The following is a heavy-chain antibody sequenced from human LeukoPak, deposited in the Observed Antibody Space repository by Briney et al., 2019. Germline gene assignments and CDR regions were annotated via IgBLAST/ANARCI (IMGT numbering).Heavy chain of an antibody. CDR2: INPNSGGT. CDR1: GGTFSSYA. J-gene: IGHJ4*02. D-gene: IGHD1-26*01. V-gene: IGHV1-2*06. Sequence: EASVTVSCTASGGTFSSYAISWVRQAPGQGLEWMGRINPNSGGTNYAQKFQGRVTMTRDTSISTAYMELSRLRSDDTAVYYCARGGSYPLDYWGQGTLVTVSS. CDR3: ARGGSYPLDY.